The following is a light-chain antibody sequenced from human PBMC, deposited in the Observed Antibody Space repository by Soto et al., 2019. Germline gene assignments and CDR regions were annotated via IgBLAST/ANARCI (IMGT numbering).Light chain of an antibody. V-gene: IGLV1-44*01. CDR1: ISNIGSNS. CDR3: ASWDDSLNGHLV. CDR2: ANN. Sequence: QSVLIQPPSASGAPGQKVTIPCSGSISNIGSNSVNWYQQLPGAAPKVVVFANNERASGVPDRISGSKSGASASLAISGLQSEDEADYYCASWDDSLNGHLVFGGGTKLTVL. J-gene: IGLJ2*01.